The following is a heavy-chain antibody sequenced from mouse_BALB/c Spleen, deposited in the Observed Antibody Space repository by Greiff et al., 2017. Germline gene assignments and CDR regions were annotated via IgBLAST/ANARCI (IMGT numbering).Heavy chain of an antibody. J-gene: IGHJ4*01. CDR2: IDPSDSYT. V-gene: IGHV1-69*02. Sequence: QVQLQQPGAELVKPGASVKLSCKASGYTFTSYWMHWVKQRPGQGLEWIGEIDPSDSYTNYNQKFKGKATLTVDKSSSTAYMQLSSLTSEDSAVYYCARPSSGSYAMDYWGQGTSVTVSS. CDR1: GYTFTSYW. CDR3: ARPSSGSYAMDY. D-gene: IGHD3-1*01.